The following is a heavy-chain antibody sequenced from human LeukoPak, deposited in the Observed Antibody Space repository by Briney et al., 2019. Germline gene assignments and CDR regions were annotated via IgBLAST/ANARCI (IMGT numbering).Heavy chain of an antibody. CDR1: GFTFSSYA. CDR3: ARDDCSSTSCHGYFDY. D-gene: IGHD2-2*01. J-gene: IGHJ4*02. Sequence: GGSLRLSCAASGFTFSSYAMHCVRQAPGKGLEWGSVISYDGSNKYYADSVKGRFTISRDNSKNTLYLQMNSLRAEDTAVYYCARDDCSSTSCHGYFDYWGQGTLVTVSS. V-gene: IGHV3-30*04. CDR2: ISYDGSNK.